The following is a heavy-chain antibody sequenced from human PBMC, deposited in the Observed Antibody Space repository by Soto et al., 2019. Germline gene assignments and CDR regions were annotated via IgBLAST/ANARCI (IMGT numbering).Heavy chain of an antibody. CDR2: IYYIGNT. D-gene: IGHD4-17*01. CDR3: GGKDYGAKGYYFEN. V-gene: IGHV4-39*01. J-gene: IGHJ4*02. Sequence: QLQLQESGSGLVKPSETLSLTCIVSNGYISSRSSYWRCIRQTPGKGLEWSGSIYYIGNTYFNPSLQSRVTISIDTSKAQFSLKMNSVTAAATGVYFCGGKDYGAKGYYFENWGKGALVTVSS. CDR1: NGYISSRSSY.